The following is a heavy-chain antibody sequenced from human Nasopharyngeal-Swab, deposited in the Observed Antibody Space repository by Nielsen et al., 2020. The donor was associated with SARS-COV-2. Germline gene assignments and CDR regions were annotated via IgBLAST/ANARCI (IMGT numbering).Heavy chain of an antibody. J-gene: IGHJ4*02. CDR3: AKDFSYYYDSSGYLDY. D-gene: IGHD3-22*01. Sequence: VRQAPGKGLEWVSAISGSGGSTYYADSVKGRFTISRDNSKNTLYLQMNSLRAEDTAVYYCAKDFSYYYDSSGYLDYWGQGTLVTVSS. V-gene: IGHV3-23*01. CDR2: ISGSGGST.